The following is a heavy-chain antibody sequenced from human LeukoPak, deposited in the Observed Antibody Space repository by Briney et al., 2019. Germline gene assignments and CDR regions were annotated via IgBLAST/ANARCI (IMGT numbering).Heavy chain of an antibody. D-gene: IGHD2-2*01. Sequence: ASVKVSCKASGGTFSSYAISWVRQAPGQGLEWMGWINPNSGGTNYAQKFQGRVTMTRDTSISTAYMELSRLRSDDTAVYYCARGRDCSSTSCYNWFDPWGQGTLVTVSS. CDR1: GGTFSSYA. CDR2: INPNSGGT. CDR3: ARGRDCSSTSCYNWFDP. J-gene: IGHJ5*02. V-gene: IGHV1-2*02.